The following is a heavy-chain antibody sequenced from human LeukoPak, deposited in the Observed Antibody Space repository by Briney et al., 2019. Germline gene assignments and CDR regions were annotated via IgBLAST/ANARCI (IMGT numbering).Heavy chain of an antibody. CDR2: INPNSGGT. CDR3: ARFSSSWYGYYFDY. J-gene: IGHJ4*02. V-gene: IGHV1-2*06. D-gene: IGHD6-13*01. Sequence: ASVKVSCKASGGTFSSYAISWVRQAPGQGLEWMGRINPNSGGTNYAQKFQGRVTMTRDTSISTAYMELSRLRSDDTAVYYCARFSSSWYGYYFDYWGQGTLVTVSS. CDR1: GGTFSSYA.